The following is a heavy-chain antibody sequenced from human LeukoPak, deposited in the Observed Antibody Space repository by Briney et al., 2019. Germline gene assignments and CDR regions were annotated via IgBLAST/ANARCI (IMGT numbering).Heavy chain of an antibody. Sequence: PGGSLRLSCAASGFTFSSYEMNWVRQAPGKGLEWVSYISSSGSTIYSADSVKGRFTIPRDNSKNTLYLQMNSLRAEDTAVYYCAKDRGPYDSSGYLAYWGQGTLVTVSS. CDR2: ISSSGSTI. CDR3: AKDRGPYDSSGYLAY. V-gene: IGHV3-48*03. J-gene: IGHJ4*02. D-gene: IGHD3-22*01. CDR1: GFTFSSYE.